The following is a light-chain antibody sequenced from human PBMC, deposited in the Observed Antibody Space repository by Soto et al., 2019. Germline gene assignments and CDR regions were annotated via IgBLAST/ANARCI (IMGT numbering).Light chain of an antibody. CDR1: QNINNF. Sequence: DIQMTQSPSSLSASVGDRVTITCRTSQNINNFLNWYQQKPGKAPEVLIYGASGLQTGVPLRFSGSGSGTHFTLTISGLQPEDFATYYCQESYSPLWGTCGQGTKVTIK. J-gene: IGKJ1*01. CDR2: GAS. V-gene: IGKV1-39*01. CDR3: QESYSPLWGT.